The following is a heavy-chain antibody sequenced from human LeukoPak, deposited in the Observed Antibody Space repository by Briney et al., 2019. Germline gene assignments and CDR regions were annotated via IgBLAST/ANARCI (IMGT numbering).Heavy chain of an antibody. CDR3: ARAEALAVAGIEA. CDR1: GFTFSSYG. D-gene: IGHD6-19*01. V-gene: IGHV3-23*01. J-gene: IGHJ5*02. CDR2: ISGSGGST. Sequence: GGSLRLSCAASGFTFSSYGMSWVRQAPGKGLEWVSAISGSGGSTYYADSVKGRFTISRDNSKNTLYLQMNSLRAEDTAVYYCARAEALAVAGIEAWGQGTLVTVSS.